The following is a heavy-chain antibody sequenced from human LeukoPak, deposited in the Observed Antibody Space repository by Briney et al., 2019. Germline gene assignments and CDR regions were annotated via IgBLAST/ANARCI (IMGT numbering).Heavy chain of an antibody. J-gene: IGHJ4*02. CDR3: ARVVEMATGPFRY. CDR1: GGSFSGYY. D-gene: IGHD5-24*01. Sequence: SETLSLTCAVYGGSFSGYYWSWIRQPPGKGLEWIGEINHSGSTNYNPSLKSRVTISVDTSKNQFSLKLSSVTAADTAVYYCARVVEMATGPFRYWGQGTLVTVSS. CDR2: INHSGST. V-gene: IGHV4-34*01.